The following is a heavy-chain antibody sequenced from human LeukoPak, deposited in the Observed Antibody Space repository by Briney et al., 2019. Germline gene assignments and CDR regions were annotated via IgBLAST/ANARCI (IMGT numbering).Heavy chain of an antibody. D-gene: IGHD5-12*01. CDR3: AREKWLRLFAAGLLDY. CDR1: GGSISSGDYY. CDR2: IYYSGST. Sequence: SETLSLTCTVSGGSISSGDYYWSWIRQPPGKGLEWIGYIYYSGSTYYNPSLKSRVTISVDTSKNQFSLKLSSVTAADTAVYYCAREKWLRLFAAGLLDYWGQGTLVTVSS. J-gene: IGHJ4*02. V-gene: IGHV4-30-4*01.